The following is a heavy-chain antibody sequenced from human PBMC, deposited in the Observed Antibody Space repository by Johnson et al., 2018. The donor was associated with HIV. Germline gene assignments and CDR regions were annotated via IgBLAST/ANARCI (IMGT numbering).Heavy chain of an antibody. V-gene: IGHV3-30*18. Sequence: QVQLVESGGGLVQPGGSPRLSCAASGFTFSSYWMSWVRQAPGKGLEWVAHISYDGSNKCYADSVKGGFTISRDNSKNTLYLQMSSLRADATAVYYCAKGQVARGPLDIWGQGTMVTVSS. D-gene: IGHD2-15*01. CDR2: ISYDGSNK. CDR1: GFTFSSYW. CDR3: AKGQVARGPLDI. J-gene: IGHJ3*02.